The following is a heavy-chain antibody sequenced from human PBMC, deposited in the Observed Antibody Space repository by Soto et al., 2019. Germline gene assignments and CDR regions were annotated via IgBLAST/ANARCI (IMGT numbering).Heavy chain of an antibody. CDR1: VGSISSYY. Sequence: SETLSLTCTVSVGSISSYYWSWIRQPPGKGLEWIGYIYYSGSTNYNPSLKSRVTISVDTSKNQFSLKLGSVTAADTAVYYCARDRGNRYCSSTSCSIGNYYYYYGMDVWGQGTTVTVSS. J-gene: IGHJ6*02. CDR3: ARDRGNRYCSSTSCSIGNYYYYYGMDV. V-gene: IGHV4-59*01. CDR2: IYYSGST. D-gene: IGHD2-2*01.